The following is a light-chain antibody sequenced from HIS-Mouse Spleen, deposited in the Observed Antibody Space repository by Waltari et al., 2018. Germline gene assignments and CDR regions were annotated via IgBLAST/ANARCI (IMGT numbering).Light chain of an antibody. CDR2: EDS. V-gene: IGLV3-10*01. J-gene: IGLJ2*01. CDR3: YSTDSSGNHRV. CDR1: ALPKKY. Sequence: SYELTQPPSVSVSPGQTARNTCSGDALPKKYAYWYQHKSGQAPVLVIYEDSKRPSGIPEGFSGSSSGTMATLTISGAQVEDEADYYCYSTDSSGNHRVFGGGTKLTVL.